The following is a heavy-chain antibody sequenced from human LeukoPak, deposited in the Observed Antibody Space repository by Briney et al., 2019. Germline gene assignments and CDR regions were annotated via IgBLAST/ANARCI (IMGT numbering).Heavy chain of an antibody. V-gene: IGHV1-2*06. CDR2: INPNSGGT. J-gene: IGHJ5*02. Sequence: GASVKVSCKASGYTFTGYYMHWVRQAPGQGLEWMGRINPNSGGTNYAQKFQGRVTMTRDTSISTAYMELSRLRSDDTAVYYCGSLDYYDSSGYSPWGQGTLVTVSS. D-gene: IGHD3-22*01. CDR1: GYTFTGYY. CDR3: GSLDYYDSSGYSP.